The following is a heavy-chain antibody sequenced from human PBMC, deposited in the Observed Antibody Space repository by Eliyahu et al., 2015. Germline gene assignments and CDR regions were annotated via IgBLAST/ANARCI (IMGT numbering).Heavy chain of an antibody. V-gene: IGHV3-15*01. J-gene: IGHJ4*02. CDR2: IKSKTEDETT. CDR1: GFTFNKAW. CDR3: TTDSANTGDDY. D-gene: IGHD5-18*01. Sequence: EVQLVESGGNLVKPGGSLRLSCAASGFTFNKAWITWVRQAPGKGLEWVGRIKSKTEDETTDYTAPVKGRFVISRDDSENTVYLQLNSLKTEDTAVYYCTTDSANTGDDYWGQGTLVTVSS.